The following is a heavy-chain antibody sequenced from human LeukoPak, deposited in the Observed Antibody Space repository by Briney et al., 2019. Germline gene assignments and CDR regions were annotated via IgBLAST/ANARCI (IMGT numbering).Heavy chain of an antibody. Sequence: ETLSLTCAVYGGSFSGYYWSWNRQPPGKGLEWIGEINHSGSTSYNPSLKSRVTIPVDTSKNQFSLKLSSVTAADTAVYYCATRLRWFDPWGQGTLVTVSS. D-gene: IGHD2-21*01. CDR2: INHSGST. V-gene: IGHV4-34*01. CDR1: GGSFSGYY. J-gene: IGHJ5*02. CDR3: ATRLRWFDP.